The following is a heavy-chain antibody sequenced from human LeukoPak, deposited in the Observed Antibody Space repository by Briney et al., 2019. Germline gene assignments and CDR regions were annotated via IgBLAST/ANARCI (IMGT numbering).Heavy chain of an antibody. Sequence: ASVTVSCKPSGYTFTSYGISWVRQAPGQGLEWMGWISGYNEDTKYAQKLQGRVTMTTDTSTSTAYMELRSLRSDDTAVYYCARDSLQIYYDSSGYHLDAFDNWGQGTMVTVSS. V-gene: IGHV1-18*01. CDR1: GYTFTSYG. CDR2: ISGYNEDT. CDR3: ARDSLQIYYDSSGYHLDAFDN. D-gene: IGHD3-22*01. J-gene: IGHJ3*02.